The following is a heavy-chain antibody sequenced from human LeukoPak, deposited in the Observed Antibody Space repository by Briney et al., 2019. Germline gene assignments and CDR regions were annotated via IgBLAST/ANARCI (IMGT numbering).Heavy chain of an antibody. CDR3: ARLDSYGYAVDY. CDR2: IYSGGST. CDR1: GFTVNSNY. D-gene: IGHD5-18*01. J-gene: IGHJ4*02. Sequence: GGFLRLSCAASGFTVNSNYMSWVRQAPGKGLEWVSVIYSGGSTYYADSVKGRFTISRDNSKNSLYLQMNSLRAEDTAVYYCARLDSYGYAVDYWGQGTLVTVSS. V-gene: IGHV3-53*01.